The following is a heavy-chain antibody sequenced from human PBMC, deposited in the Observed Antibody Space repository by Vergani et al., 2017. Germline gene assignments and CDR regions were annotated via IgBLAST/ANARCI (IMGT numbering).Heavy chain of an antibody. CDR1: GFTFSSYS. J-gene: IGHJ5*02. D-gene: IGHD3-10*02. Sequence: EVQLVESGGGLVKPGGSLRLSCAASGFTFSSYSMNWVRQAPGKGLEWVSGISWNSGSIGYADSVKGRFTISRDNAKNSLYLQMNSLRAEDTALYYCAKDMGRITMFSFDPWGQGTLVTVSS. V-gene: IGHV3-9*01. CDR2: ISWNSGSI. CDR3: AKDMGRITMFSFDP.